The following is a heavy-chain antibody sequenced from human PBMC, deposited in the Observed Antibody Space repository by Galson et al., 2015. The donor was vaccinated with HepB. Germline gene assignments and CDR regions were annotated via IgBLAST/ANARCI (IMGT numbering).Heavy chain of an antibody. Sequence: SLRLSCAASGFTFSNYSICWVRQAPGKGLEWVSSINGTGTIIKYADSVKGRFTISRDNSKNTLYLQMNSLRVEDTAVYYCVKGLCDSERSGRGVCGQGCPVTSSS. V-gene: IGHV3-23*01. J-gene: IGHJ6*02. CDR1: GFTFSNYS. CDR2: INGTGTII. CDR3: VKGLCDSERSGRGV. D-gene: IGHD2/OR15-2a*01.